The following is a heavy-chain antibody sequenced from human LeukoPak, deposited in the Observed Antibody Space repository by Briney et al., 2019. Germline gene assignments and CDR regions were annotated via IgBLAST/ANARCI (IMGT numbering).Heavy chain of an antibody. CDR3: ARDRESYSSSSIGY. D-gene: IGHD6-6*01. CDR1: GYTFTSYG. CDR2: ISAYNGNT. V-gene: IGHV1-18*01. J-gene: IGHJ4*02. Sequence: ASVKVSCKASGYTFTSYGISWVRQAPGQGLEWMGWISAYNGNTNYVQKLQGRVTMTTDTSTSTAYMELRSLRSDDTAVYYCARDRESYSSSSIGYWGQGTLVTVSS.